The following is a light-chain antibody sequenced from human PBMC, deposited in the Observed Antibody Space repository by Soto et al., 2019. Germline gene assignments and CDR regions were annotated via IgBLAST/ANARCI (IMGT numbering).Light chain of an antibody. J-gene: IGKJ1*01. CDR3: QQYGSSPRT. CDR2: GAS. CDR1: QSVSSSY. V-gene: IGKV3-20*01. Sequence: EIVLTKSPGTLSLSPGERATLSCRASQSVSSSYLAWYQQKPGQAPRLLIYGASSRATGIPDRFSGSGSGTDFTRTISRLEPEDFAVYYCQQYGSSPRTFGQGTKVEIK.